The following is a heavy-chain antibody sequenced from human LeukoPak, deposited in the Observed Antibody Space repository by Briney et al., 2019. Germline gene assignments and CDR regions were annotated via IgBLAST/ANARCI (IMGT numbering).Heavy chain of an antibody. CDR2: ISSSSSYI. CDR3: ARANTAMAFDY. J-gene: IGHJ4*02. V-gene: IGHV3-21*01. Sequence: GSLRLSCVASGFTFSSYSMNWVRQAPGKGLEWVSSISSSSSYIYYADSVKGRFTISRDNAKNSLYLQMNSLRAEDTAVYYCARANTAMAFDYWGQGTLVTVSS. CDR1: GFTFSSYS. D-gene: IGHD5-18*01.